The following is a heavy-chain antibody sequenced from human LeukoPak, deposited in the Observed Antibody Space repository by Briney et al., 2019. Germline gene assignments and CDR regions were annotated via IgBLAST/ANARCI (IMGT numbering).Heavy chain of an antibody. J-gene: IGHJ4*02. D-gene: IGHD4-17*01. Sequence: SETLSLTCAVYGGSFSGYYWSWIRQPPGKGLEWIGEINHSGSTNYNPSLKSRVTISEDTSKNQFSLKLSSVTAADTAVYYCARGGDYHNDYWGQGTLVTVSS. CDR3: ARGGDYHNDY. CDR1: GGSFSGYY. CDR2: INHSGST. V-gene: IGHV4-34*01.